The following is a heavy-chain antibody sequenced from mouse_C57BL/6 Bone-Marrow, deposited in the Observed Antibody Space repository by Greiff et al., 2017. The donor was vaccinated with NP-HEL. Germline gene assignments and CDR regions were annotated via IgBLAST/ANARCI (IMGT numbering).Heavy chain of an antibody. CDR1: GFTFSSYT. D-gene: IGHD1-1*01. V-gene: IGHV5-9*01. CDR2: ISGGGGNT. CDR3: ARITTVVAKDYAMDY. Sequence: EVQLVESGGGLVKPGGSLKLSCAASGFTFSSYTMSWVRQTPEKRLEWVATISGGGGNTYYPDSVKGRFTISRDNAKNTLYLQMSRLRSEDTALYYCARITTVVAKDYAMDYWGQGTSVTVSS. J-gene: IGHJ4*01.